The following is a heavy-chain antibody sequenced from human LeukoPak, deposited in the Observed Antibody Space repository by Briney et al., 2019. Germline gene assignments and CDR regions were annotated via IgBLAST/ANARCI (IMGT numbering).Heavy chain of an antibody. J-gene: IGHJ5*02. CDR2: IKLDVSET. CDR1: GFTFSSYW. D-gene: IGHD6-13*01. CDR3: ARDLGYSSSSLFDP. V-gene: IGHV3-7*01. Sequence: GGSLRLSCAASGFTFSSYWVSWVRQAPGKGLEWVANIKLDVSETFYVDSVRGRFTISRDNTRNSLYLQMNSLRAEDTAVYYCARDLGYSSSSLFDPWGQGTLVTVSS.